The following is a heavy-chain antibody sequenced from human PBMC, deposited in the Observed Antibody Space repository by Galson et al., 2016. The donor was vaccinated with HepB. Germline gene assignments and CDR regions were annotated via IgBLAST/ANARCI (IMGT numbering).Heavy chain of an antibody. Sequence: SLRLSCAASGFTFDNYAMHWVRQAPGKGLEWVSGISRNSGGIGYADSVKGQFTISRDNAKSSLYLQMNSLRPEDTALYYCAKDIYSNYDGLSFDYWGQGTLVTVSS. J-gene: IGHJ4*02. CDR3: AKDIYSNYDGLSFDY. CDR1: GFTFDNYA. D-gene: IGHD4-11*01. CDR2: ISRNSGGI. V-gene: IGHV3-9*01.